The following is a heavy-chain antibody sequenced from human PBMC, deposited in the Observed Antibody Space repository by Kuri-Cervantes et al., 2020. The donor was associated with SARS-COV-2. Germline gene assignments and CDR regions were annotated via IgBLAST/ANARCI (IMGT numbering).Heavy chain of an antibody. CDR1: GGAFSSYA. CDR3: ARERASGWAGDFDY. V-gene: IGHV1-69*05. D-gene: IGHD1-26*01. J-gene: IGHJ4*02. CDR2: IIPIFGTA. Sequence: SVKVSCKASGGAFSSYAISWVRQAPGQGLEWMGGIIPIFGTANYAQKFQGRVTITTDESTSTAYMELSSLRSEDTAVYYCARERASGWAGDFDYWGQGTLVTVSS.